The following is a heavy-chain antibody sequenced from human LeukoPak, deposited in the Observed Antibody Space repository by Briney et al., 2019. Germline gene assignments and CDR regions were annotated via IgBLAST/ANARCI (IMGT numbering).Heavy chain of an antibody. Sequence: ASVTVSCKPSGYTFTSYGISGVRQAPGQGREWMGWVSAYNGNTNYAQKLQGRVTMTTDTSTSTAYMALRSLRSDDTGVYYCARYQYSSGWYGVDYWGQGALVTVSS. V-gene: IGHV1-18*01. CDR3: ARYQYSSGWYGVDY. D-gene: IGHD6-19*01. CDR1: GYTFTSYG. J-gene: IGHJ4*02. CDR2: VSAYNGNT.